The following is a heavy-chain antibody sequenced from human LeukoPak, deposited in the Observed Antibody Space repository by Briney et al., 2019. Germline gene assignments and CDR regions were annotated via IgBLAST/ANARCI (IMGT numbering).Heavy chain of an antibody. D-gene: IGHD2-21*01. J-gene: IGHJ5*02. CDR1: GFTFDNHA. CDR3: AKMAIAKGATQGRGFLQFDL. Sequence: GGSLRLSCAASGFTFDNHAMTWVRQAPGKGLEWVSLITGTGFDTYTANSVKGRFITSRDNFKNSLYLRLNSLRPEDTAMYYCAKMAIAKGATQGRGFLQFDLWGQGTLVTVSS. V-gene: IGHV3-23*01. CDR2: ITGTGFDT.